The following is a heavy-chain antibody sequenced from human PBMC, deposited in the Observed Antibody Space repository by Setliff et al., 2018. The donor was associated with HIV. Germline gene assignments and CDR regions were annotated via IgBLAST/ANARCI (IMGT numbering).Heavy chain of an antibody. CDR3: TRKLAPGHCMDV. J-gene: IGHJ6*02. CDR1: GFTFKIFA. Sequence: QPGVSLRLSCGASGFTFKIFAMNWVRQRQGQGFEWVSLISGDGGHATHYSDSVKGRFTISRADSRNSLYLQMDSLRVEDTTVYYCTRKLAPGHCMDVWGQGTTVTVSS. D-gene: IGHD3-3*02. V-gene: IGHV3-23*01. CDR2: ISGDGGHAT.